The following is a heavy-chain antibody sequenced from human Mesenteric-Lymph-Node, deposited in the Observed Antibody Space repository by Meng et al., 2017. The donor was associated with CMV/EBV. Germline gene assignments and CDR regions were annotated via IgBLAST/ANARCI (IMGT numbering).Heavy chain of an antibody. CDR2: ITSSTNYI. CDR3: ARLGYGINSGFDY. J-gene: IGHJ4*02. CDR1: GFTFSTYS. Sequence: GESLKISCAASGFTFSTYSMNWVRQAPGKGLEWVSSITSSTNYIYYADSVKGRFTISRDNAKNSVYLQMNSLRVEDTAVYYCARLGYGINSGFDYWGQGTLVTVSS. D-gene: IGHD4-23*01. V-gene: IGHV3-21*01.